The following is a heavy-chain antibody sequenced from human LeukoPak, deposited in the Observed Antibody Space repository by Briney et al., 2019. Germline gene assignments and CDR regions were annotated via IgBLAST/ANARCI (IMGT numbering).Heavy chain of an antibody. CDR1: GGSFSGYY. D-gene: IGHD6-25*01. CDR3: ARRAAIRPPKNFDY. Sequence: TSETLSLTCAVYGGSFSGYYWSWIRQPPGKGLEWIGEINHSGSTNYNPSLKSRVTISVDTSKNQFSLKLSSVTAADTAVYYCARRAAIRPPKNFDYWGQGTLVTVSS. CDR2: INHSGST. J-gene: IGHJ4*02. V-gene: IGHV4-34*01.